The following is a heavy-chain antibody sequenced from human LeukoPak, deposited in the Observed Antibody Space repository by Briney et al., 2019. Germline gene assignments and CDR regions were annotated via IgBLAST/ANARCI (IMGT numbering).Heavy chain of an antibody. V-gene: IGHV3-74*01. CDR1: GFTFSSYW. D-gene: IGHD2-21*01. Sequence: GESLRLSCTASGFTFSSYWMHWVRQAPGQGLGWVSRINSDGSSTSYADSVKGRFTNSRDNAKNTLYLQMNSLRAEDTAVYYCASRFPSYSLGYWGQGTLVTVSS. J-gene: IGHJ4*02. CDR2: INSDGSST. CDR3: ASRFPSYSLGY.